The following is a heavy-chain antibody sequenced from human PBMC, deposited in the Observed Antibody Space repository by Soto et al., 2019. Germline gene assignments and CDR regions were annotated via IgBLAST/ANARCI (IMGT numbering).Heavy chain of an antibody. CDR1: GFSFSDYG. V-gene: IGHV3-33*06. CDR3: AKDHTYCGGDCYFLARGWFDS. CDR2: IWYDGNNK. D-gene: IGHD2-21*02. J-gene: IGHJ5*01. Sequence: GGSLRLSCAASGFSFSDYGMHWVRQAPGKGLEWVAVIWYDGNNKYYVDSVEGRFTISRDNSKNTLYLQMNSLRAEDTAVYYCAKDHTYCGGDCYFLARGWFDSWGQGTLVTVSS.